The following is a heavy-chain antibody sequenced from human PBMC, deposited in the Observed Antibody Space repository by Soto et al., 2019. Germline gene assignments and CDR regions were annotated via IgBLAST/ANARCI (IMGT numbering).Heavy chain of an antibody. CDR1: GFSLSNARMG. CDR2: IFSNDET. D-gene: IGHD3-3*01. J-gene: IGHJ4*02. CDR3: ARILTPGKYSDFWSCYYLDY. V-gene: IGHV2-26*01. Sequence: QVTLKESAPVLVKPTENLTLTCTVSGFSLSNARMGVSWIRQSPGKALKWLAHIFSNDETSYSTSLRSSVTSSKDTSKRHVVLTMTNMDPVYIATYYCARILTPGKYSDFWSCYYLDYWGQGTLVTVSS.